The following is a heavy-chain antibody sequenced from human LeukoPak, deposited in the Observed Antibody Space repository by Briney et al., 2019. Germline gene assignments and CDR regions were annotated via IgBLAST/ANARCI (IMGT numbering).Heavy chain of an antibody. CDR1: GASINSYY. D-gene: IGHD6-13*01. V-gene: IGHV4-59*01. J-gene: IGHJ6*03. Sequence: SETLSLTCSVSGASINSYYWSWIRQPPGKGLEWIGYIYYSGSTNYNPSLKSRVTISVDTSKNQFSLKLNSVTAADTAVYYCARAGAAAGPGDYYMDVWGKGTTVTVSS. CDR2: IYYSGST. CDR3: ARAGAAAGPGDYYMDV.